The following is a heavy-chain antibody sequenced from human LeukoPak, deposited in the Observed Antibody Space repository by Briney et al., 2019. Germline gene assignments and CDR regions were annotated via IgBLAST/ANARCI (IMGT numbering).Heavy chain of an antibody. CDR1: GYTFTSYY. J-gene: IGHJ6*03. CDR2: IYPGGGST. Sequence: ASVKVSCKTSGYTFTSYYIHWVRQAPGQGLEWMGIIYPGGGSTNYAQKFQGRLTMTRDMSTSTAYMELSSLRSEDTAVYYCARSPYDILTGDEKYYYYYYMTSGAKGPRSPSP. CDR3: ARSPYDILTGDEKYYYYYYMTS. D-gene: IGHD3-9*01. V-gene: IGHV1-46*01.